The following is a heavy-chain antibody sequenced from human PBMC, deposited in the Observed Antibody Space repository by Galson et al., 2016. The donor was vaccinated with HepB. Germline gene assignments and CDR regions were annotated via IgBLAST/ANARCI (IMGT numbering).Heavy chain of an antibody. J-gene: IGHJ4*02. D-gene: IGHD1-7*01. CDR2: IWYDGSNK. V-gene: IGHV3-33*06. CDR1: GFTFSSYG. Sequence: LRLSCAASGFTFSSYGMHWVRQAPGKGLEWVAVIWYDGSNKYYADSVKGRFTISRDNSKNTLYLQMNSLRAEDTAVYYCAKGHWNYEYYFDYWGQGTLVTVSS. CDR3: AKGHWNYEYYFDY.